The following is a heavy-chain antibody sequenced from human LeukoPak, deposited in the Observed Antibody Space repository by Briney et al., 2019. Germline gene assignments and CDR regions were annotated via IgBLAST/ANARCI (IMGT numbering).Heavy chain of an antibody. D-gene: IGHD3-16*02. CDR1: GFTFSSYG. J-gene: IGHJ4*02. CDR3: ARERVDYDYVWGSYHAPSDY. CDR2: ISYDGSNK. Sequence: PGRSLRLSCAASGFTFSSYGMHWVRQAPGKGLEWVALISYDGSNKYYADSVKGRFTISRDNAKNSLYLQMNSLRAEDTAVYYCARERVDYDYVWGSYHAPSDYWGQGTLVTVSS. V-gene: IGHV3-30*03.